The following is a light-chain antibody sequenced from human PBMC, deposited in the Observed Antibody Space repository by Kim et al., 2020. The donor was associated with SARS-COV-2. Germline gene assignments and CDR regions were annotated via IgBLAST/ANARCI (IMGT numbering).Light chain of an antibody. J-gene: IGLJ3*02. CDR2: QDN. CDR3: QAWARSSAL. CDR1: KWWDKY. V-gene: IGLV3-1*01. Sequence: SVSPGQTARFTRSGDKWWDKYACWSQENPGQSPVLVIYQDNKRPSGLPEVFSECVSVNAATMTMNWTQSMDEAVYYCQAWARSSALFGGGTKLT.